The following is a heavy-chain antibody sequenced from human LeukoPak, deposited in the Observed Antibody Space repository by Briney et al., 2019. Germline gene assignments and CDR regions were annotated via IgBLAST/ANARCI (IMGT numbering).Heavy chain of an antibody. V-gene: IGHV4-39*01. CDR1: GGSISSSSYY. Sequence: PSETLSLTCTVSGGSISSSSYYWGWIRQPPGKGLEWIGSIYYSGNTYYNPSLKSRVTISVDTSKNQFSLKLSSVPAADTAVYHCARHGNPITIFGGGFDPWGQGTLVTVSS. D-gene: IGHD3-3*01. J-gene: IGHJ5*02. CDR2: IYYSGNT. CDR3: ARHGNPITIFGGGFDP.